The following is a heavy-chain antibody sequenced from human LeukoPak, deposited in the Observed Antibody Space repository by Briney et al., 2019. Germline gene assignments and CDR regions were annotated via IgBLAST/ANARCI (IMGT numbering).Heavy chain of an antibody. J-gene: IGHJ4*02. CDR1: GGSISSYY. D-gene: IGHD3-16*01. CDR3: ARGGGVFDY. CDR2: IYYSGST. Sequence: SETQSLTCTVSGGSISSYYWSWIRQPPGKGLEWIGYIYYSGSTNYNPSLKSRVTISVDTSKNQFSLKLSSVTAADTAVYYCARGGGVFDYWGQGTLVTVSS. V-gene: IGHV4-59*01.